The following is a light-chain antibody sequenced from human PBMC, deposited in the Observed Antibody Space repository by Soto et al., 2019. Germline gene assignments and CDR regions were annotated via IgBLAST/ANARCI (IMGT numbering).Light chain of an antibody. Sequence: QSVLTQPPSVSGAPGQSVTISCTGSSSNIGAGYDVHWYQQLPGTAPKLLIDGNSNPPSGVPDLFSGSKSGTSASLAITGLNAEDAEDESCHYYESSHGGYWVFGGGTKLTVL. CDR2: GNS. V-gene: IGLV1-40*01. CDR1: SSNIGAGYD. J-gene: IGLJ3*02. CDR3: HYYESSHGGYWV.